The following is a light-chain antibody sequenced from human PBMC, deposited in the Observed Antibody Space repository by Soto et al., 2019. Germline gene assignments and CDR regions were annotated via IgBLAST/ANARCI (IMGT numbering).Light chain of an antibody. CDR3: QQYHKWPLT. CDR2: TTS. CDR1: QSVTSN. J-gene: IGKJ1*01. V-gene: IGKV3-15*01. Sequence: EIVMTQSPATLSVSPGERAILSCRASQSVTSNLAWYQQKPGQAPRLLIYTTSTRATGIPARFSGSGSQTEFTITISSLQSEDFAVYDCQQYHKWPLTFVQGTKSAIK.